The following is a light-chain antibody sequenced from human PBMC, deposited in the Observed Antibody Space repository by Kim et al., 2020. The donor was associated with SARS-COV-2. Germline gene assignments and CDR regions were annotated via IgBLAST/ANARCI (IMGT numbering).Light chain of an antibody. CDR1: QSVSSN. Sequence: SPGERAPLSCRASQSVSSNLAWYQQKPGQAPRLLIYGASNRATGIPARFSGSGSGTEFTLTISSLQSEDFAVYYCQQYNNWPLTSGQGTRLEIK. CDR3: QQYNNWPLT. J-gene: IGKJ5*01. V-gene: IGKV3-15*01. CDR2: GAS.